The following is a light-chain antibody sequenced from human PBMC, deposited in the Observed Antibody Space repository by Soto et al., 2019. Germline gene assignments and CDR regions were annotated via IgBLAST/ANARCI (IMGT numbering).Light chain of an antibody. V-gene: IGLV4-69*01. Sequence: QLVLTQSPSASASLGASVKLTCSLTSGHRGYAIAWHQQQPGKGPRFLMRVNTDGTYNKGDGIPGRFSGSSSGDERYLTISSLQSEDEADYYCQAWATGIRVFGRGTKLTVL. CDR3: QAWATGIRV. CDR2: VNTDGTY. J-gene: IGLJ3*02. CDR1: SGHRGYA.